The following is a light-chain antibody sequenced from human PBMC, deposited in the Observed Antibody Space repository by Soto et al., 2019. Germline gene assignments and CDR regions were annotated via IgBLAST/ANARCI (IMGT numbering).Light chain of an antibody. V-gene: IGKV1-5*03. Sequence: RISEKKSIWLTWYQQKPGKAPKLLIYEASTLKSGVPSRFSGSGYGTEFTIAIRSLQPGYIATYIYERPRRAAGTFGGGTKVDIK. J-gene: IGKJ4*01. CDR3: ERPRRAAGT. CDR2: EAS. CDR1: EKKSIW.